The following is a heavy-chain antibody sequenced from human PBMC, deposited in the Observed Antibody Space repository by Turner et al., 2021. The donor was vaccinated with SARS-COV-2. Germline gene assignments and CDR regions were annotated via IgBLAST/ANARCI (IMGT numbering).Heavy chain of an antibody. Sequence: ELQLVESGGGLIEPGGSMRLSFAASEFTVSRNYMSWVRKAPGKGLEWVSVIYRGGSTYYADSVKGRFTSSRDSSKNTLYLQMNSLRAEDTAVYYCGRDLSGCSDYWGQGTLVTVSS. CDR3: GRDLSGCSDY. J-gene: IGHJ4*02. CDR1: EFTVSRNY. CDR2: IYRGGST. D-gene: IGHD1-1*01. V-gene: IGHV3-53*01.